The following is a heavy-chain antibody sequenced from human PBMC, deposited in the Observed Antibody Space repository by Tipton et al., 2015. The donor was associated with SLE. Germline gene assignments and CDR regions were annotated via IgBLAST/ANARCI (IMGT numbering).Heavy chain of an antibody. CDR2: IYYSGST. V-gene: IGHV4-59*01. CDR3: ARDLAARGGHYFDY. CDR1: GGSISSYY. Sequence: TLSLTCTVSGGSISSYYWSWIRQPPGKGLEWIGYIYYSGSTNYNPSLKSRVTISVDTSKNQFSLTLSSVTAADTAVYYCARDLAARGGHYFDYWGQGTLVTVAS. J-gene: IGHJ4*02. D-gene: IGHD6-6*01.